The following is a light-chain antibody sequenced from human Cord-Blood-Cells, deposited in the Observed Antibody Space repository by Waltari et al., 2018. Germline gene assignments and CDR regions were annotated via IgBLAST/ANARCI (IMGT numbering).Light chain of an antibody. V-gene: IGLV2-14*01. J-gene: IGLJ2*01. CDR1: TSDVGGYNY. Sequence: QSALTQPASVSGSPGTSITISCTGTTSDVGGYNYGSWYQQHPGKAPKLMIYEVSNRPSGVSNRFSGSKSGNTASLTISGLQAEDEADYYCSSYTSSSTLVFGGGTKLTVL. CDR3: SSYTSSSTLV. CDR2: EVS.